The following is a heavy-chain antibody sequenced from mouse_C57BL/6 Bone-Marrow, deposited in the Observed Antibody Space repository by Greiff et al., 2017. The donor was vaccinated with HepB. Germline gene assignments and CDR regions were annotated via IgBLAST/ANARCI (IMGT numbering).Heavy chain of an antibody. J-gene: IGHJ3*01. CDR3: ATITTVVDWFAY. D-gene: IGHD1-1*01. V-gene: IGHV1-20*01. CDR2: INPYNGDT. Sequence: EVQLQQSGPELVKPGDSVKISCKASGYSFTGYFMNWVMQSHGKSLEWIGRINPYNGDTFYNQKFKGKATLTVDKSSSTDHMELRSLTSEDSAVYYCATITTVVDWFAYWGQGTLVTVSA. CDR1: GYSFTGYF.